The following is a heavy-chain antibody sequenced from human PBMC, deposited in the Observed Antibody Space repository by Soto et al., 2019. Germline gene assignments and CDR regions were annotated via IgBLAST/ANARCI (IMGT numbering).Heavy chain of an antibody. V-gene: IGHV4-39*01. CDR3: ARHVEEGVVVPAAIYYAFDI. CDR2: IYYSGST. J-gene: IGHJ3*02. D-gene: IGHD2-2*01. CDR1: GGYISSSSYY. Sequence: SETLSLTSTVSGGYISSSSYYWGWIRQPPGKGLEWIGSIYYSGSTYYNPSLKSRVTISVDTSKNQFSLKLSSVTAADTAVYYCARHVEEGVVVPAAIYYAFDIWGQGTMVTVS.